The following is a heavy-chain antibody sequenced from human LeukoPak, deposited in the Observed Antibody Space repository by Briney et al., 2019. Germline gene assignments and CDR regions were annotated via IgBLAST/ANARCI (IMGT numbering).Heavy chain of an antibody. Sequence: SETLSLTCTVSGGSISSYYWSWIRQPPGKGLKWIGYIYYSGSTSYSPSLRSRVTISVDTSKNQFSLKLSSVTAADTAVYYCARETSQKGAHYMDVWGKGTTVTIS. CDR2: IYYSGST. V-gene: IGHV4-59*01. J-gene: IGHJ6*03. CDR3: ARETSQKGAHYMDV. D-gene: IGHD3-16*01. CDR1: GGSISSYY.